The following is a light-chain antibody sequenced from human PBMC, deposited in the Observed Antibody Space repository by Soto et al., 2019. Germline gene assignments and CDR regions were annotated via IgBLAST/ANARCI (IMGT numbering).Light chain of an antibody. CDR3: QQAHIFPLT. CDR1: QDITYW. CDR2: DAS. V-gene: IGKV1D-12*01. Sequence: DIQMTQSPSSVSASVGDRVTITCRASQDITYWLAWYQQTPGKAPKVLIYDASSLQGGVPSRFSGSGSGTDFTLTISSLQPEDSATYYCQQAHIFPLTFGGGTKVEIK. J-gene: IGKJ4*01.